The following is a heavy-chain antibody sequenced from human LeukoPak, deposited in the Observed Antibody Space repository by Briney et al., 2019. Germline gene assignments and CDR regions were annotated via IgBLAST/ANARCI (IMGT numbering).Heavy chain of an antibody. V-gene: IGHV3-74*01. CDR3: ARDGTAGGIAAAGYWYFDL. D-gene: IGHD6-13*01. CDR1: GFPFGNYA. Sequence: GGSLRLSCVASGFPFGNYAMNWVRQAPGKGLVWVSRINSDGSSTSYADSVKGRFTISRDNAKNTLYLQMNSLRAEDTAVYYCARDGTAGGIAAAGYWYFDLWGRGTLVTVSS. CDR2: INSDGSST. J-gene: IGHJ2*01.